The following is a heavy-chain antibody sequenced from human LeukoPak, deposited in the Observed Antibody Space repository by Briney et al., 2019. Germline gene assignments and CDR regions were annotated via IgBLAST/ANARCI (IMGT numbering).Heavy chain of an antibody. J-gene: IGHJ6*02. CDR1: GFTFSSYA. CDR2: IWYDGSNK. Sequence: GGSLRLSCAASGFTFSSYAMHWVRQAPGKGLEGVAVIWYDGSNKYYADSVKGRFTISRDNSKNTLYLQMNSLRAEDTAVYYCARATPDYYGMDVWGQGTTVTVSS. V-gene: IGHV3-33*08. CDR3: ARATPDYYGMDV.